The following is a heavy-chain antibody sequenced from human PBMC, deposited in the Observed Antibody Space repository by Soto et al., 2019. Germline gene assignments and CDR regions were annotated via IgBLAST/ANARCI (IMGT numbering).Heavy chain of an antibody. J-gene: IGHJ5*02. V-gene: IGHV3-73*02. CDR1: GFTFSDSA. CDR3: TRLAWFEP. Sequence: EVQLVESGGGLVQPGGSLKLSCAGSGFTFSDSAIHWVRQASGKGLEWVGRVRGRVDNYATAYAASVKGRFTISRDDSKNTAYLQMSSLKTEDTAVYYCTRLAWFEPWGQGTLVTVSS. CDR2: VRGRVDNYAT.